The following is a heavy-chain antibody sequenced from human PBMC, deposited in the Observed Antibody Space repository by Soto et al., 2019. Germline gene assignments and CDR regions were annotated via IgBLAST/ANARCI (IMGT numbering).Heavy chain of an antibody. CDR2: INTSGST. CDR3: ARGNTRFDY. V-gene: IGHV4-34*01. J-gene: IGHJ4*02. Sequence: SETLSLTCAVYGGSFSGYYWSWIRQPPGKGLEWIGEINTSGSTNYNPSLKSGVTISVDTSKNQFSLKLSSVTAADTAVYYCARGNTRFDYWGQGTLVTVSS. CDR1: GGSFSGYY.